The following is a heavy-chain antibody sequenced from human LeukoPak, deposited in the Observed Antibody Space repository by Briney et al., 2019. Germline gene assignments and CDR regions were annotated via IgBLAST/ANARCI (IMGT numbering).Heavy chain of an antibody. CDR2: ISSSSTYI. V-gene: IGHV3-21*01. Sequence: GGSLRLSCAASRFTFSNYKLNWVRQAPGQGLEWVSSISSSSTYIYYADSVKGRFTISRDNARNSLYLQMNRLRAEDTAVYYCARESGSGEFDYWGQGTLVTASS. CDR3: ARESGSGEFDY. D-gene: IGHD6-19*01. CDR1: RFTFSNYK. J-gene: IGHJ4*02.